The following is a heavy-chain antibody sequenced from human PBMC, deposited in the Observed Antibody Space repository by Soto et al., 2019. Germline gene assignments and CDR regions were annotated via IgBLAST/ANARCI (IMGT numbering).Heavy chain of an antibody. J-gene: IGHJ4*01. V-gene: IGHV3-7*01. CDR1: GFSLSSYW. CDR3: ARVAYGNGWIFDY. D-gene: IGHD6-19*01. Sequence: LRLSCAASGFSLSSYWMSWVRQASGKGLEWVANIKQDGSEKYYVDSVKGRFTLSRDNAKNSLQLQMSSLRDEDTAIYFCARVAYGNGWIFDYWGQGTLVTVSS. CDR2: IKQDGSEK.